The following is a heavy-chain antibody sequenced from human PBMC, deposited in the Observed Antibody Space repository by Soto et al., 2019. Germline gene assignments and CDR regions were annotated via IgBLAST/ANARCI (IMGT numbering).Heavy chain of an antibody. V-gene: IGHV3-23*01. Sequence: EVQLLESGGGLVQPGGSLRLSCAASGFTFSSYAMNWVRQAPGKGLELVAGLSVSGGSKSYADSVKGQFTISRDNSKNTLDLQMNSLRADDTAVYYCARESRGTTVTTFFDYWGQGTLVTVSS. J-gene: IGHJ4*02. CDR3: ARESRGTTVTTFFDY. CDR2: LSVSGGSK. D-gene: IGHD4-17*01. CDR1: GFTFSSYA.